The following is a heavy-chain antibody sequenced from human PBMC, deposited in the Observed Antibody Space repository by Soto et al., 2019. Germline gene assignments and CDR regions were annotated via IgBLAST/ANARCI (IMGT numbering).Heavy chain of an antibody. D-gene: IGHD3-10*01. Sequence: EEQLVESGGAMVQPGGSLRLSCVASGFAFRNYDMHWVRQVAGKGLEWVSATGTTGDTYYPGSVKGRFTISREDGKNSLYLQMNNLRPGDTAVYYCARDATYGSGRGPDWYFDLWGRGTLVTVSS. CDR2: TGTTGDT. CDR1: GFAFRNYD. CDR3: ARDATYGSGRGPDWYFDL. J-gene: IGHJ2*01. V-gene: IGHV3-13*04.